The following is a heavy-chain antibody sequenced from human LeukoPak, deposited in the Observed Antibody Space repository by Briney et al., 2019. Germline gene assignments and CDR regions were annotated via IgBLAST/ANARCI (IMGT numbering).Heavy chain of an antibody. D-gene: IGHD4-23*01. V-gene: IGHV4-34*01. CDR3: ARYGGSNDY. CDR2: INHSGST. Sequence: TSETLSLTCAVYGGSFSGYYWSWIRQPPGKGLEWIGEINHSGSTNYNPSLKSRVTISVDTSKNQFSLKLSSVTAADTVVYYCARYGGSNDYWGQGTLVTVSS. J-gene: IGHJ4*02. CDR1: GGSFSGYY.